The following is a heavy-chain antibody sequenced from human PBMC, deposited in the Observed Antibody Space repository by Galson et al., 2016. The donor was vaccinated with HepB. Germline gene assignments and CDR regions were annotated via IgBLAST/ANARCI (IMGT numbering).Heavy chain of an antibody. CDR2: IDWDDDK. CDR1: GFSLSTSGMC. V-gene: IGHV2-70*01. CDR3: ARSRGPRSSSWYYFDY. J-gene: IGHJ4*02. Sequence: PALVKPTQTLTLTCTFSGFSLSTSGMCVSWIRQPPGKALEWLALIDWDDDKYYSTSLKTRLTISKDTSKNQVVLTMTNMDPVDTATYYCARSRGPRSSSWYYFDYWGQGTLVTVSS. D-gene: IGHD6-13*01.